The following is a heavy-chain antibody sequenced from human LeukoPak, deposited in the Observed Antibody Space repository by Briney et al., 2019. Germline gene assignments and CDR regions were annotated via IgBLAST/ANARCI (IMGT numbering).Heavy chain of an antibody. CDR2: IRSKANSYAT. CDR3: TRLSSRFGGMRAFDI. J-gene: IGHJ3*02. V-gene: IGHV3-73*01. CDR1: GFTFSGSA. Sequence: GGSLRLSCAASGFTFSGSAMHWVRQASGKGLEWVGRIRSKANSYATAYAASVKGRFTISRDDSKNTAYLQMNSLKTEDTAVYYCTRLSSRFGGMRAFDIWGQGTMVTVSS. D-gene: IGHD3-10*01.